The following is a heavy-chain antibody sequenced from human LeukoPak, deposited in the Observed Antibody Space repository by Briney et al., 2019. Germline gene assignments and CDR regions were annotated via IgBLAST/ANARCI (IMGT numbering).Heavy chain of an antibody. J-gene: IGHJ4*02. Sequence: PGGSLRLSCAASGFTVSSNYMSWVRQAPGKGLEWVSVIYSGGSIYYADSVKGRFTISRDNSKNTLYLQMNSLRAEDTAVYYCAKGSTVIVNLDYWGQGTLVTVSS. CDR1: GFTVSSNY. D-gene: IGHD4-17*01. V-gene: IGHV3-53*01. CDR2: IYSGGSI. CDR3: AKGSTVIVNLDY.